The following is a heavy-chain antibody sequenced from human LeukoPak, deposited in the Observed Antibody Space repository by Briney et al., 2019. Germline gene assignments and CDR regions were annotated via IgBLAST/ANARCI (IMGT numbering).Heavy chain of an antibody. Sequence: PGGSLRLSCAASGFTFSTYSMNWVRQAPGKGLEWVSYISSSGSTIYYADSVKGRFTISRDNAKNSLYLQMNSLRAEDTAVYYCARGPDGYSGYGLPGYWGQGTLVTVSS. CDR1: GFTFSTYS. CDR2: ISSSGSTI. D-gene: IGHD5-12*01. CDR3: ARGPDGYSGYGLPGY. V-gene: IGHV3-48*04. J-gene: IGHJ4*02.